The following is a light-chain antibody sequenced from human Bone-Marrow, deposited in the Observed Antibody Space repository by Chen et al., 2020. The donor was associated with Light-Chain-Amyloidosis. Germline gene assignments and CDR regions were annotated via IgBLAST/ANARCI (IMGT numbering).Light chain of an antibody. Sequence: DIVMTQSPDSLAVSLGERATINCKSSQSVLYSSNNKNYLAWYQQKPGQPPKLLIYWASTRESGVPDRFSGSGSGTDFTLTISRLEPEDSAVYYCQHYVRLPQYTFGQGTKLEIK. CDR1: QSVLYSSNNKNY. J-gene: IGKJ2*01. V-gene: IGKV4-1*01. CDR3: QHYVRLPQYT. CDR2: WAS.